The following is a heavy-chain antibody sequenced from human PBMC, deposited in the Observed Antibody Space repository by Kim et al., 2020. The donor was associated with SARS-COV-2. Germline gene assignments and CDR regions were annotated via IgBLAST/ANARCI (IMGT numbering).Heavy chain of an antibody. Sequence: SETLSLTCTVSGGSISSSSYYWGWIRQPPGKGLEWIGSIYYSGSTYYNPSLKSRVTISVDTSKNQFSLKLSSVTAADTAVYYCARQSGSYRWFDPWGQGTLVTVSS. CDR1: GGSISSSSYY. CDR2: IYYSGST. J-gene: IGHJ5*02. V-gene: IGHV4-39*01. CDR3: ARQSGSYRWFDP. D-gene: IGHD1-26*01.